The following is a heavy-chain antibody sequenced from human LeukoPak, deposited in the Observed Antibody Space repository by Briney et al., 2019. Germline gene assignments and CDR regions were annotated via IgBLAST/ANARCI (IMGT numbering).Heavy chain of an antibody. V-gene: IGHV3-23*01. Sequence: GGSLRLSCAASGFSISTYAMSWVRQAPGKGLEWVSGIVGSGDTDYADAVQGRFTISKDNSKNIVYLQMNSLRAEDTAVYYCAKDAVYGDGYWEFDYWGQGNLVTVSS. D-gene: IGHD5-24*01. CDR1: GFSISTYA. CDR3: AKDAVYGDGYWEFDY. J-gene: IGHJ4*02. CDR2: IVGSGDT.